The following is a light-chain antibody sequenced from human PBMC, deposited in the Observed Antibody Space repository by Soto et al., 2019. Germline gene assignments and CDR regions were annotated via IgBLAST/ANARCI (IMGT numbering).Light chain of an antibody. CDR3: QQRSNWPPWT. CDR1: QSVSSY. CDR2: DAS. Sequence: EPVLTQTPSTLSCSPAESATLYCRASQSVSSYLGWYQQKPGQAPRLLIYDASNRTAGIPARFSGSGSGADFTLTISSREPEDFAVYYCQQRSNWPPWTFGQGTKVDIK. J-gene: IGKJ1*01. V-gene: IGKV3-11*01.